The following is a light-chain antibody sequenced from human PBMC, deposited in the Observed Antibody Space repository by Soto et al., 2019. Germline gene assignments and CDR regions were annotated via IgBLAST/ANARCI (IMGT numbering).Light chain of an antibody. V-gene: IGKV3-15*01. CDR2: DAA. CDR1: QSISNT. CDR3: HQSYTRAHT. J-gene: IGKJ1*01. Sequence: EVVMTQSPATLSVSPGEGATLSCRASQSISNTLAWYQLRPGQSPRLLIYDAATTATGIPARFSGSGSGTEFPLAISRLRSEDFAVNYCHQSYTRAHTFGKGTKGEIK.